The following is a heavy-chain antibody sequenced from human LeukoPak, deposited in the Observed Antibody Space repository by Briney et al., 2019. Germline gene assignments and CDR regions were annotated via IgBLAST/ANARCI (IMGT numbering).Heavy chain of an antibody. Sequence: ASVKVSCKASGYTFTGYYMHWVRQAPGQGLEWMGWINPNTGGTNYAQNFQGSVTMTRDTSITTVYMELSRLRSDDTAVYYCARVGDGLNDGFDIWGQGTMVTVSS. CDR2: INPNTGGT. J-gene: IGHJ3*02. CDR1: GYTFTGYY. V-gene: IGHV1-2*02. D-gene: IGHD5-24*01. CDR3: ARVGDGLNDGFDI.